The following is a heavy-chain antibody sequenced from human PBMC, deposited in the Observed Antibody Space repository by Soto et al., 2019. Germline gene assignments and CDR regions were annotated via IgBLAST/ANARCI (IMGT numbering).Heavy chain of an antibody. J-gene: IGHJ4*02. D-gene: IGHD3-16*01. CDR1: GFTFSNAW. CDR3: TTDMNYDYVWGSPKDEKIDY. Sequence: EVQLVESGGGLVKPGGSLRLSCAASGFTFSNAWMSWVRQAPGKGLEWVGRIKSKTDGGTTDYAAPVKGRFTISRDDSKNTLYLQMNSLKTEDTAVYYCTTDMNYDYVWGSPKDEKIDYWGQGTLVTVSS. V-gene: IGHV3-15*01. CDR2: IKSKTDGGTT.